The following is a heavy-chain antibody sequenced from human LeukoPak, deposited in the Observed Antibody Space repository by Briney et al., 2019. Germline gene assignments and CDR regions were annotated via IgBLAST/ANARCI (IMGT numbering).Heavy chain of an antibody. V-gene: IGHV1-18*01. CDR2: ISTYNGNT. CDR1: GYTFISYG. CDR3: ARDNRDIVVVVAATFYFDY. D-gene: IGHD2-15*01. J-gene: IGHJ4*02. Sequence: ASVKVSCKASGYTFISYGISWVRQAPGQGLEWMGWISTYNGNTNYAQKLQGRVTMTTHTSTSTAYMELRSLRSDDTAVYYCARDNRDIVVVVAATFYFDYWGQGTLVTVSS.